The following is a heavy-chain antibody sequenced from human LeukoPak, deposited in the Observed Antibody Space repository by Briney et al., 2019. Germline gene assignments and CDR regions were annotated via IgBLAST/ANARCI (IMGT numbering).Heavy chain of an antibody. Sequence: SETLSLTCTVSGGSISSYYWSWIRQPPGKGLEWIGYIYYSGSTNYNPSLKSRVTISVDTSKNQFSLKLSSVTAADTAVYYCARAQADYPIDGPIIDYWGQGTLVTVSS. D-gene: IGHD3-16*01. V-gene: IGHV4-59*01. CDR1: GGSISSYY. CDR3: ARAQADYPIDGPIIDY. J-gene: IGHJ4*02. CDR2: IYYSGST.